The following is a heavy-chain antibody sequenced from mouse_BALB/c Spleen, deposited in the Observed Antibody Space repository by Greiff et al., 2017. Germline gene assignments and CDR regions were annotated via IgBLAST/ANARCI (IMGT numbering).Heavy chain of an antibody. J-gene: IGHJ2*01. Sequence: EVQRVESGPGLVKPSQSLSLTCSVTGYSITSGYYWNWIRQFPGNKLEWLGYISYDGSNNYNPSLKNRISITRDTSKNQFFLKLNSVTTEDTATYYCARGRSYLDYWGQGTTLTVSS. V-gene: IGHV3-6*02. CDR1: GYSITSGYY. CDR3: ARGRSYLDY. CDR2: ISYDGSN.